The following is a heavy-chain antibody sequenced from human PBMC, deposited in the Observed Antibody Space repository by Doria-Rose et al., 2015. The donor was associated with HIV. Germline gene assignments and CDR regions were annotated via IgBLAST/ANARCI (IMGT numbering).Heavy chain of an antibody. J-gene: IGHJ4*01. CDR2: NFSDDER. CDR3: ARIKSSRWYHKYYFDF. V-gene: IGHV2-26*01. Sequence: QVTLKESGPVLVKPTETLTLTCTVSGVSLSSPGMGVSWIRQPPGQALEWLANNFSDDERSYKTSLKSRLTISRGTSKSQVVLTMTDMDPVGTATYYCARIKSSRWYHKYYFDFWGQEPWSSSPQ. CDR1: GVSLSSPGMG. D-gene: IGHD6-13*01.